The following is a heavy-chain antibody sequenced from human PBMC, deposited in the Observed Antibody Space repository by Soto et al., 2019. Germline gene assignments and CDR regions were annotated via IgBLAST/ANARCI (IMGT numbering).Heavy chain of an antibody. V-gene: IGHV1-46*01. CDR1: GYTFTSYY. CDR2: INPSGGST. Sequence: ASVKVFCKASGYTFTSYYMHWVRQAPGQGLEWMGIINPSGGSTSYAQKFQGRVTMTRDTSTSTVYMELSSLRSEDTAVYYCARDPRRITMIVVVTAFDYWGQGTLVTVSS. J-gene: IGHJ4*02. CDR3: ARDPRRITMIVVVTAFDY. D-gene: IGHD3-22*01.